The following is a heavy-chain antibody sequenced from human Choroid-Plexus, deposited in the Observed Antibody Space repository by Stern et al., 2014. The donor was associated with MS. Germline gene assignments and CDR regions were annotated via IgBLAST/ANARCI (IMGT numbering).Heavy chain of an antibody. J-gene: IGHJ5*02. Sequence: QVQLVKSGGGVVQPGRPLRLSCVASGFTFGSCAMHWVRQAPGKGLEGVAGVSYDGSNKYYADSVKGRFTISRDNSQNTLYMQMSSLRPEDTAVYYCAKDRQYLTYFFDHWGQGSLVTVSS. CDR2: VSYDGSNK. V-gene: IGHV3-30*18. D-gene: IGHD2/OR15-2a*01. CDR3: AKDRQYLTYFFDH. CDR1: GFTFGSCA.